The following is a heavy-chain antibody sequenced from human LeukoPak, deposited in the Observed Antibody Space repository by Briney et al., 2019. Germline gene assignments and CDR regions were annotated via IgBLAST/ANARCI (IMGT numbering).Heavy chain of an antibody. D-gene: IGHD2-2*03. Sequence: QSGGSLRLSCTASGFTFGDYAMSWFRQAPGKGLEWVGFIRSKAYGGTTEYAASVKGRFTISRDDSKSIAYLQMNSLKTEDTAVYYCTRDRGLDIVVVPAAPFDYWGQGTLVTASS. V-gene: IGHV3-49*03. CDR2: IRSKAYGGTT. CDR3: TRDRGLDIVVVPAAPFDY. J-gene: IGHJ4*02. CDR1: GFTFGDYA.